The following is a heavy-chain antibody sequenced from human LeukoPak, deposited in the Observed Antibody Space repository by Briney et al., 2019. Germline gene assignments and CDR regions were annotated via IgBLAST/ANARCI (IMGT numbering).Heavy chain of an antibody. CDR2: ISSSSSYI. D-gene: IGHD6-13*01. J-gene: IGHJ4*02. CDR1: GFTFSSYS. CDR3: ARDHRAAAGSDPHFDY. V-gene: IGHV3-21*01. Sequence: GGSLRLSCAASGFTFSSYSMNWVRQAPGKGLEWVSSISSSSSYIYYADSVTGRFTISRDNAKNSLYLQMNSLRAEDTAVYYCARDHRAAAGSDPHFDYWGQGTLVTVSS.